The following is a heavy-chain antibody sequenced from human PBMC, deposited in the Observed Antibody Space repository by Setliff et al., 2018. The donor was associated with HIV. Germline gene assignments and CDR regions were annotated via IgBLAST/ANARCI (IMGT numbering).Heavy chain of an antibody. CDR1: GGSISSYY. CDR3: ARRIGGWIDY. J-gene: IGHJ4*02. D-gene: IGHD6-19*01. CDR2: IYYSGST. Sequence: KTSETLSLTCTASGGSISSYYWSWIRQPPGKGLEWIGYIYYSGSTNYNPSLKSRVTISVDTSKNQFSLKLSSVTAADTAVYYCARRIGGWIDYWGQGTLVTVSS. V-gene: IGHV4-59*08.